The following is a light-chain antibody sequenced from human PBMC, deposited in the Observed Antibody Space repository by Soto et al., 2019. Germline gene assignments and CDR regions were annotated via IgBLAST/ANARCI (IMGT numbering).Light chain of an antibody. CDR1: QSLISGY. V-gene: IGKV3-20*01. Sequence: EIVLTQSPGTLSLSPGERATLSCRASQSLISGYLAWYQQKPGQAPRLLIYGPSSRATGVPDRFSGSGSGTDFTLTISRLEPEGFAVYYCQQYGSSTTFGGGTKVEIK. CDR3: QQYGSSTT. CDR2: GPS. J-gene: IGKJ4*01.